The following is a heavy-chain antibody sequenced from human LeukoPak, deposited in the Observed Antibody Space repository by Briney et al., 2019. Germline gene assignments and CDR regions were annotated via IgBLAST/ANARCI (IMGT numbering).Heavy chain of an antibody. J-gene: IGHJ4*02. CDR2: INPNSGGT. Sequence: ASVKVSCKASGYTFTGYYMHWVRQAPGQGLEWMGWINPNSGGTNYAQKFQGRVTMTRDTSISTAYMELSGLRSDDTAVYYCARDLGRWLQLYYFDYWGQGTLVTVSS. V-gene: IGHV1-2*02. CDR1: GYTFTGYY. D-gene: IGHD5-24*01. CDR3: ARDLGRWLQLYYFDY.